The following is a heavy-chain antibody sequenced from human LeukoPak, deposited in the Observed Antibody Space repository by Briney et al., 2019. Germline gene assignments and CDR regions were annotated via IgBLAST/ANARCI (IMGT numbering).Heavy chain of an antibody. J-gene: IGHJ4*02. CDR3: ARGITGSGTYYY. Sequence: SETLSLTCTGSGGSISSYFWNWIRQPPGKGLEWIGYISYSGSTNYNPSLKSRVTISVDTSKNQFSLNLSSVTAADTAVYYCARGITGSGTYYYWGQGTLVTVSS. CDR2: ISYSGST. V-gene: IGHV4-59*01. CDR1: GGSISSYF. D-gene: IGHD1-26*01.